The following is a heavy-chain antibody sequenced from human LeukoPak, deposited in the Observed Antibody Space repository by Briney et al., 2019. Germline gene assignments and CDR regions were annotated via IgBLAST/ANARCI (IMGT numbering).Heavy chain of an antibody. V-gene: IGHV3-66*01. CDR1: GFTVSGNY. D-gene: IGHD1-26*01. Sequence: GGSLRLSCVASGFTVSGNYMSWVRQAPGKGLEWISVIYSGGNTYYADSVKGRFIMSRDNSKNTLYLQMNSLRADDTAVYYCAREPVGAPFYFDYWGQGTLITVSS. CDR3: AREPVGAPFYFDY. CDR2: IYSGGNT. J-gene: IGHJ4*02.